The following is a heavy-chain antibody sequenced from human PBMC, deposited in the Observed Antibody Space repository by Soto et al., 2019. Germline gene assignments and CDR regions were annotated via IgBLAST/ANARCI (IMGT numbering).Heavy chain of an antibody. Sequence: QLQLQESGPGLVKPSETLSLTCTVSGGSISSSSYYWGWIRQHPGKGLEWIVSIYYSGSTYYNPSLKSRVTISVDTSKNQCSLKLSSVTAADTAVYYCAEAGTTYLWGQGTLVTVSS. CDR2: IYYSGST. CDR3: AEAGTTYL. D-gene: IGHD1-7*01. CDR1: GGSISSSSYY. V-gene: IGHV4-39*01. J-gene: IGHJ4*02.